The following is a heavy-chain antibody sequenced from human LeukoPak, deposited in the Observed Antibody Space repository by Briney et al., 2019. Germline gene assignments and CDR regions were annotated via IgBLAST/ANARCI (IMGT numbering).Heavy chain of an antibody. V-gene: IGHV3-7*01. J-gene: IGHJ4*02. Sequence: GGSLRLSCAASGFTFSSYWMSWVRQAPGKGLEWVANIKQDGSEKYYVDSVKGRFTISRDNAKNTLYLQMNSLRAEDTAVYYCARPLFRSGSYVRPLGYWGQGTLVTVSS. CDR2: IKQDGSEK. CDR1: GFTFSSYW. D-gene: IGHD1-26*01. CDR3: ARPLFRSGSYVRPLGY.